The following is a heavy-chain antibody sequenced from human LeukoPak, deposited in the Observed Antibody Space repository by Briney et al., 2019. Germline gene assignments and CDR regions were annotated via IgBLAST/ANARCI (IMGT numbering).Heavy chain of an antibody. V-gene: IGHV4-61*08. CDR1: GGSISSGGYS. CDR3: ATSLTAYSSSYPFDN. D-gene: IGHD6-13*01. J-gene: IGHJ4*02. Sequence: SQTLSLTCAVSGGSISSGGYSWSWIRQPPGKGLEWIGYVYYSGSTNYNPSLESRVTILVDTSKNQFSLKLSSVTAADTAVYYCATSLTAYSSSYPFDNWGQGTLVTVSS. CDR2: VYYSGST.